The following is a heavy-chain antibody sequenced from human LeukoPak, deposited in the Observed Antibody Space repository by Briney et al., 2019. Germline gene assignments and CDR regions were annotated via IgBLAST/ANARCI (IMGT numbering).Heavy chain of an antibody. D-gene: IGHD5-24*01. CDR1: GGSISSGSYY. Sequence: PSETLSLTCTVSGGSISSGSYYWNWIRQPAGKGLEWIGRIYTSGSTNYNPSLKSRVTISVDTSKNQFSLKLRSVTAADTAVYYCARGLGAGYNHDAFHIWGQGTMVTVSS. V-gene: IGHV4-61*02. J-gene: IGHJ3*02. CDR3: ARGLGAGYNHDAFHI. CDR2: IYTSGST.